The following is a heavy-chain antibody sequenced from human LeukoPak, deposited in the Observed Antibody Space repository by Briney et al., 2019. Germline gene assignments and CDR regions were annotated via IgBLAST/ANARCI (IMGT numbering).Heavy chain of an antibody. V-gene: IGHV3-7*04. J-gene: IGHJ3*02. D-gene: IGHD2-15*01. CDR3: ARLVDGAFDT. CDR2: RKQDGSEK. Sequence: GGSLRLSCAASGFTFSTSAIRWVRQAPGKALKWVGNRKQDGSEKYYVDSLKGRFTISRDNAKNSLYLQMNSLRAEDTAMYYCARLVDGAFDTWGQGTLVTVSP. CDR1: GFTFSTSA.